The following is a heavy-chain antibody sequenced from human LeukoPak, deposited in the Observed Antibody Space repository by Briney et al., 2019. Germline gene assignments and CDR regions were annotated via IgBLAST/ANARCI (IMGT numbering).Heavy chain of an antibody. CDR3: AKVLWFGELTEYYYYMDV. CDR2: IRYDGSNK. D-gene: IGHD3-10*01. CDR1: GFTFSSYG. J-gene: IGHJ6*03. Sequence: GGSLRLSCAASGFTFSSYGMHWVRQAPGKGLEWVAFIRYDGSNKYYADSVKGRFTISRDNSKNTLYLQMNTLRAEDTAVYYCAKVLWFGELTEYYYYMDVWGKGTTVTISS. V-gene: IGHV3-30*02.